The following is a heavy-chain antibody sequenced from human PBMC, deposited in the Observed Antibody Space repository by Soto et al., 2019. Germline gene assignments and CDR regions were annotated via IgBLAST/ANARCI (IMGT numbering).Heavy chain of an antibody. D-gene: IGHD5-12*01. CDR2: ISSSGSTI. Sequence: PGGSLRLSCAASGFTFSDYYMSWIRQAPGKGLEWVSYISSSGSTIYYADSVKGRFTISRDNAKNSLYLQMNSLRAEDTAVYYCARDGERGNSGYAYPPYYYYYGMDVWGQGTTVTVSS. CDR3: ARDGERGNSGYAYPPYYYYYGMDV. J-gene: IGHJ6*02. CDR1: GFTFSDYY. V-gene: IGHV3-11*01.